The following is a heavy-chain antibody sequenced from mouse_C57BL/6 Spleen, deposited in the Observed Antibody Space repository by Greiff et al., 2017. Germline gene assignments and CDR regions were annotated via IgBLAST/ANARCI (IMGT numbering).Heavy chain of an antibody. CDR3: ARHYGSRYWYFDV. CDR1: GYTFTDSY. V-gene: IGHV1-76*01. D-gene: IGHD1-1*01. J-gene: IGHJ1*03. Sequence: QVQLQQSGAELVRPGASVKLSCKASGYTFTDSYINWVKQRPGQGLEWIARIYPGSGNTYYNEKFKGKATLTAEKSSSTAYMQLSSLTSEDSAVXFCARHYGSRYWYFDVWGTGTTVTVSS. CDR2: IYPGSGNT.